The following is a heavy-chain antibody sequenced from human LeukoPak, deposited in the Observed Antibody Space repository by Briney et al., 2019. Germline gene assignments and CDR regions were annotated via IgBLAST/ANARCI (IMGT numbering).Heavy chain of an antibody. CDR2: ISSSSSTI. V-gene: IGHV3-48*04. J-gene: IGHJ4*02. Sequence: GGSLRLSCAASGFTFSSYSMNWVRQAPGKGLEWVSYISSSSSTIYYADSVKGRFTISRDNAKNLLYLQMNSLRAEDTAVYYCARGGARRITIFGVAKTPFDYWGQGTLVTVSS. CDR1: GFTFSSYS. D-gene: IGHD3-3*01. CDR3: ARGGARRITIFGVAKTPFDY.